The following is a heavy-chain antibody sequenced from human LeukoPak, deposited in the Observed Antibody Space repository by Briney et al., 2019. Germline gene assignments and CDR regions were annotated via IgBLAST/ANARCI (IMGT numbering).Heavy chain of an antibody. CDR2: INPNSGGT. D-gene: IGHD1-26*01. J-gene: IGHJ3*01. CDR3: ARLATIGDAFDF. V-gene: IGHV1-2*02. Sequence: ASVKVSCKASGYTFTGYYMHWVRQAPGQGLEWMGWINPNSGGTNYAQKFQGRVTMTRDTSISTAHMELSRLGSDDTAVYYCARLATIGDAFDFWGQGTILTVSS. CDR1: GYTFTGYY.